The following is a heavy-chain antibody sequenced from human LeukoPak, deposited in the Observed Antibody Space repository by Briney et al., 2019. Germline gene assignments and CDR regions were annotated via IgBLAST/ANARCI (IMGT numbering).Heavy chain of an antibody. CDR3: ARGPGGCSSTSCYWVDY. V-gene: IGHV3-48*01. J-gene: IGHJ4*02. Sequence: GGSLRLSCAASGFTFSSYSMNWVRQAPGKGLEWVSYISSSSSTVYYADSVKGRFTISRDNVKNSLYLQMNSLRAEDTAVYYCARGPGGCSSTSCYWVDYWGQGTLVTVSS. D-gene: IGHD2-2*01. CDR2: ISSSSSTV. CDR1: GFTFSSYS.